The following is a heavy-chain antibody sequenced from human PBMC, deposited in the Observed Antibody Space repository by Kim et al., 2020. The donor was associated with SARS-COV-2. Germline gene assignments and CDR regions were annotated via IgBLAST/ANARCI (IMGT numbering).Heavy chain of an antibody. CDR3: ARAKKLWAGWFDP. J-gene: IGHJ5*02. D-gene: IGHD5-18*01. Sequence: YTPSPKGRVTISVDTSKNQFSLKLSSVTAADTAVYYCARAKKLWAGWFDPWGQGTLVTVSS. V-gene: IGHV4-34*01.